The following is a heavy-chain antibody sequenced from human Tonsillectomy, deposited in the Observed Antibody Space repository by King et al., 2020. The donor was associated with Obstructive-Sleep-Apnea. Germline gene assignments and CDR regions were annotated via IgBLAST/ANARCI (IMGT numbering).Heavy chain of an antibody. J-gene: IGHJ6*02. CDR1: GFTFSSYS. V-gene: IGHV3-48*04. D-gene: IGHD3-10*01. CDR3: ARGGQNRNKPITMVRGVTPYKYYYYGMDV. CDR2: ISSSSSTI. Sequence: VQLVESGGGLVQPGGSLRLPCAASGFTFSSYSMNWVRQAPGKGLEWVSYISSSSSTIYYADSVKGRFTISRDNAKNSLYLQMNSLRAEDTAVYYCARGGQNRNKPITMVRGVTPYKYYYYGMDVWGQGTTVTVSS.